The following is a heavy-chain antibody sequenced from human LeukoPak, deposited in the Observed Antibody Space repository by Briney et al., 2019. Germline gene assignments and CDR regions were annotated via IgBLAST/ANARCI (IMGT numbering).Heavy chain of an antibody. J-gene: IGHJ4*02. CDR3: ARGGYSHGYSTLDN. D-gene: IGHD5-18*01. Sequence: SETLPLTCTVSSGSISSNYWSWIRQPPGKGLEWIGYIYYNGYTNYNPSLGSRVTMSVDTSKNQFSLNVSSVTAADTAVYYCARGGYSHGYSTLDNWGQGTLVTVSA. V-gene: IGHV4-59*01. CDR1: SGSISSNY. CDR2: IYYNGYT.